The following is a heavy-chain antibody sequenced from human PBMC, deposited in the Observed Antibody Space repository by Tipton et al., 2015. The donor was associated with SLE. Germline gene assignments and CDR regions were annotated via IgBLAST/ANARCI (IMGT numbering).Heavy chain of an antibody. CDR2: IYYSGST. CDR3: ASPGIAVAFDY. V-gene: IGHV4-59*12. D-gene: IGHD6-19*01. CDR1: GGSISSYY. Sequence: TLSLTCTVSGGSISSYYWSWIRQPPGKGLEWIGYIYYSGSTYYNPSLKSRVTISGDTSKNQFSLKLSSVTAADTAVYYCASPGIAVAFDYWGQGTLVTVSS. J-gene: IGHJ4*02.